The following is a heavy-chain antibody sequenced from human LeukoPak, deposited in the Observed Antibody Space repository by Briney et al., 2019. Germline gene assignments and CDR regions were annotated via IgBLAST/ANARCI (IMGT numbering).Heavy chain of an antibody. CDR3: AKASWVSNADAVL. V-gene: IGHV3-30*18. Sequence: GRSLRLSCAASGFTFSSYGMHWVRQAPGKGLEWVAVISYDGSNKYYADSVKGRFTLSRDESRNTVFLQLNSLRVEDTAVYFCAKASWVSNADAVLWGQGTLVTVPS. CDR2: ISYDGSNK. D-gene: IGHD1-1*01. CDR1: GFTFSSYG. J-gene: IGHJ4*02.